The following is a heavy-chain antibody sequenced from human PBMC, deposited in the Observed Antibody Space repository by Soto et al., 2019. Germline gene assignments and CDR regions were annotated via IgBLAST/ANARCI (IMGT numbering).Heavy chain of an antibody. CDR3: ARWGTTGGLAV. CDR2: TSYDGSNK. D-gene: IGHD3-16*01. Sequence: QVQLVESGGGVVQPGTSLRLSCVGSGFTFRSYVIHWVRQAPGKGLEWVALTSYDGSNKYYDDSVKGRFTISRDNSSNTVDLQMESRRLEDTSRYYCARWGTTGGLAVWGQGTLVSVSS. CDR1: GFTFRSYV. J-gene: IGHJ4*02. V-gene: IGHV3-30*19.